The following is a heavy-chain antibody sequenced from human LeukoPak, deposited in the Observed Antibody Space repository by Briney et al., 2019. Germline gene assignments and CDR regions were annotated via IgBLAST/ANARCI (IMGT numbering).Heavy chain of an antibody. V-gene: IGHV3-53*01. J-gene: IGHJ3*02. D-gene: IGHD3-3*01. CDR1: GFTVSSNF. CDR3: AGVQDFWDGSRRGDGLDI. CDR2: IYSGGST. Sequence: PGGSLRLSCAASGFTVSSNFMSWVRQAPGKGLEWVSVIYSGGSTSYTDSVKGRFSISRDSSKNTLYLQMNSLRAEDTAIYYCAGVQDFWDGSRRGDGLDIWGQRTMVNVSS.